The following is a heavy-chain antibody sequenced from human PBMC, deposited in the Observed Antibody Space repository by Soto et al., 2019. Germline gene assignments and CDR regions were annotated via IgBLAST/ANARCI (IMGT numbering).Heavy chain of an antibody. Sequence: GGSLRLSCAASGFTFSSYAMSWVRQAPGKGLEWVSAISGSGGSTYYADFVKGRFTISRDNSKNTLYLQMNSLRAEDTAVYYCAKRGPGVYYYYYGMDVWGQGTTVTVSS. D-gene: IGHD3-10*01. J-gene: IGHJ6*02. CDR1: GFTFSSYA. V-gene: IGHV3-23*01. CDR2: ISGSGGST. CDR3: AKRGPGVYYYYYGMDV.